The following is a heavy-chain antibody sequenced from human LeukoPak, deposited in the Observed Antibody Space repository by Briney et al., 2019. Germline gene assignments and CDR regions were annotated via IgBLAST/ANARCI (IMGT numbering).Heavy chain of an antibody. Sequence: PSETLSLTCTVSGGSISSYYWSWIRQPPGKGLEWIGYIYYSGSTNYNPSLKSRVTISVDTSKNQFSLKLSSVTAADTAVYYCARHYDSSGYSHFDYWGQGTLVTVSS. CDR2: IYYSGST. J-gene: IGHJ4*02. D-gene: IGHD3-22*01. CDR3: ARHYDSSGYSHFDY. V-gene: IGHV4-59*08. CDR1: GGSISSYY.